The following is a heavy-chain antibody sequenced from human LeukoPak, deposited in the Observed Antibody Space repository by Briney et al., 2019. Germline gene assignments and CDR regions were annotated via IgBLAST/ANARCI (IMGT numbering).Heavy chain of an antibody. CDR1: GFTFSSYE. J-gene: IGHJ3*02. Sequence: GGSLRLSXAASGFTFSSYEMSWVRQARGKGLEWVSYISSSGSTIYYADSVKGRFTISRDNAKNSLYLQMNSLRAEDTAVYYCARDLNREGMGIWGQGTMVTVSS. V-gene: IGHV3-48*03. CDR3: ARDLNREGMGI. CDR2: ISSSGSTI. D-gene: IGHD3-10*01.